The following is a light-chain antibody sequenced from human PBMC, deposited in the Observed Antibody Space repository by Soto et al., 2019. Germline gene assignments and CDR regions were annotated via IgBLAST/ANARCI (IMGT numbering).Light chain of an antibody. CDR3: MQRKEFPWT. J-gene: IGKJ1*01. CDR1: QTLLDSDDGNTY. V-gene: IGKV2-40*01. CDR2: GIS. Sequence: DIVMTQTPLSLPVTPGEPASISCRSSQTLLDSDDGNTYMDWYLQKPGQSPQLLIYGISSRASGVPDRFSGSGSGTDFTLKISRVEAGDVGVFYCMQRKEFPWTFGQETKVDIK.